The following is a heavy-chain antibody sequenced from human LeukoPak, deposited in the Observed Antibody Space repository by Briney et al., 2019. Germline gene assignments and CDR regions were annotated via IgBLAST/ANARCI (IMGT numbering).Heavy chain of an antibody. CDR1: GYTFSGYY. D-gene: IGHD5-24*01. CDR2: INPNGGVT. V-gene: IGHV1-2*02. Sequence: GASVKVSGKASGYTFSGYYMHWLRQAPGQGLEWIGWINPNGGVTNSAQKFQGRVTMTRGTSISTAYMEQSRLRADDTAVYYCVRDGRDGYNFYYWGQGTLVTVSS. CDR3: VRDGRDGYNFYY. J-gene: IGHJ4*02.